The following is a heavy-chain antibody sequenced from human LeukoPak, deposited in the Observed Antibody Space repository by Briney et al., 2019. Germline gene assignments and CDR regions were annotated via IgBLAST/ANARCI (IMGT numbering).Heavy chain of an antibody. CDR3: ARDEWLAAAGNWFDP. D-gene: IGHD6-13*01. Sequence: SVKVSCKASGGTFSSYAMSWVRQAPGQGLEWMGRIIPIFGTANYAQKFQGRVTITTDESTSTAYMELSSLRSEDTAVYYCARDEWLAAAGNWFDPWGQGTLVTVSS. V-gene: IGHV1-69*05. CDR2: IIPIFGTA. J-gene: IGHJ5*02. CDR1: GGTFSSYA.